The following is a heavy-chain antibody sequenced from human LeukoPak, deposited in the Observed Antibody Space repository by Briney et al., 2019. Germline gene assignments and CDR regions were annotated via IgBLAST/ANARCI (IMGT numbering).Heavy chain of an antibody. D-gene: IGHD6-19*01. CDR1: GFTFSKYW. J-gene: IGHJ6*02. Sequence: GGCMSLTSAPSGFTFSKYWVLWDRQAPGRGLESDSRFNTDGNLTTYGNSVKERITVSRNNPDNTMFLQMNSVRDEDTAVYYCATKQWLSPPPDSWGHRSTVTFSS. CDR2: FNTDGNLT. CDR3: ATKQWLSPPPDS. V-gene: IGHV3-74*01.